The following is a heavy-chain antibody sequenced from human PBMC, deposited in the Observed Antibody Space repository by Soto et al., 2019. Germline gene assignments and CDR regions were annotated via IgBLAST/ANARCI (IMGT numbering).Heavy chain of an antibody. CDR2: SIPIFGTA. CDR3: ATYLITMVRGVPWGLDAFDI. J-gene: IGHJ3*02. V-gene: IGHV1-69*01. D-gene: IGHD3-10*01. Sequence: QVRLVQSGAEVKKPGSSVKVSCKASGGTFSSYAISWVRQAPGQGLEWMGGSIPIFGTANYAQKFQGRVTITADESTSTDYMELSSLRSEDTAVYYCATYLITMVRGVPWGLDAFDIWGQGTMVTVSS. CDR1: GGTFSSYA.